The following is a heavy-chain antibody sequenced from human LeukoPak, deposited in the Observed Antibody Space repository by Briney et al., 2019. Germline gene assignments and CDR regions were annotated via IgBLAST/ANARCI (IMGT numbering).Heavy chain of an antibody. J-gene: IGHJ4*02. CDR1: GVTFSSYA. CDR2: ISSNGGST. D-gene: IGHD2-2*01. Sequence: SGGSLRLSCSASGVTFSSYAMHWVRQAPGKGLEYVSAISSNGGSTYYADSVKGRFTISRDNSKNTLYLQMSSLRAEDTAVYYCVKGYCSSISCYGDYWGQGTLVTFSS. V-gene: IGHV3-64D*09. CDR3: VKGYCSSISCYGDY.